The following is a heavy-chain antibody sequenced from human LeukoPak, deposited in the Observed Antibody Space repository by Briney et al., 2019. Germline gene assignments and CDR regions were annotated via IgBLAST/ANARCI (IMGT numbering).Heavy chain of an antibody. J-gene: IGHJ4*02. CDR2: INWNGGST. V-gene: IGHV3-20*04. Sequence: GGSLRLSCAASGFTFSSYSMNWVRQAPGKGLEWVSGINWNGGSTGYADSVKGRFTISRDNAKNSLYLQMNSLRAEDTALYYCARVGGGYSYGPPDHWGQGTLVTVSS. D-gene: IGHD5-18*01. CDR3: ARVGGGYSYGPPDH. CDR1: GFTFSSYS.